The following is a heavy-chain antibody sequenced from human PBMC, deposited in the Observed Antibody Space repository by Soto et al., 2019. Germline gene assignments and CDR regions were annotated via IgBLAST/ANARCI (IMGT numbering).Heavy chain of an antibody. D-gene: IGHD3-3*01. J-gene: IGHJ4*02. CDR2: ISGSGGST. Sequence: GGSLRLSCAASGFTFSSYAMSWVRQAPGKGLEWVSAISGSGGSTYYADSVKGRFTISRDNSKNTLYLQMNSLRAEDTAVYYCAKDYDFWSGYLTYYYDYWGQGTLVTVSS. CDR1: GFTFSSYA. V-gene: IGHV3-23*01. CDR3: AKDYDFWSGYLTYYYDY.